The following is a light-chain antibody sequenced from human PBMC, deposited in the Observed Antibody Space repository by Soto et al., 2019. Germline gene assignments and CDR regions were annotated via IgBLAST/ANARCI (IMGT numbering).Light chain of an antibody. CDR3: QQRSNWPPIT. V-gene: IGKV3-11*01. CDR2: DAS. CDR1: QSVSSY. Sequence: IVLTQSPATLSLSPCEIATLSCSASQSVSSYLAWYQQKPGQAPRLLIYDASNRATDIPARFSGSGSGTDFTLTISSLEPEDFAVYYCQQRSNWPPITFGQGTRLEIK. J-gene: IGKJ5*01.